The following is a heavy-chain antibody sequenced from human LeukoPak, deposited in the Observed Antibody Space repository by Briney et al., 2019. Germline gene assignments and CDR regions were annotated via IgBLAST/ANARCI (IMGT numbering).Heavy chain of an antibody. Sequence: PSDTLSLTCAVYGGSFSDYFWSWIRQSPGKGLEWIGSISHYNPSRRSRVTISVDPSKNQFSLKLSSVTAAGTAVYHCAINESRIAAVGTRKDNWFDPWGHGTLVTVSS. J-gene: IGHJ5*02. V-gene: IGHV4-34*12. CDR1: GGSFSDYF. D-gene: IGHD6-13*01. CDR2: ISH. CDR3: AINESRIAAVGTRKDNWFDP.